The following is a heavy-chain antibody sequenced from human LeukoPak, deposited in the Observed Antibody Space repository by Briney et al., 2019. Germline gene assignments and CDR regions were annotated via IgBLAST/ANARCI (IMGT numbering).Heavy chain of an antibody. Sequence: ASVKVSCKASGYTFTSYAMHWVRQAPGQRLEWMGWINAGNGNTKYSQKFQGRVTITRDTSASTAYMELSSLRSEDTAVYYCAGDPIRGRIAVAGTGNAFDIWGQGTMVTVSS. V-gene: IGHV1-3*01. CDR3: AGDPIRGRIAVAGTGNAFDI. D-gene: IGHD6-19*01. CDR1: GYTFTSYA. J-gene: IGHJ3*02. CDR2: INAGNGNT.